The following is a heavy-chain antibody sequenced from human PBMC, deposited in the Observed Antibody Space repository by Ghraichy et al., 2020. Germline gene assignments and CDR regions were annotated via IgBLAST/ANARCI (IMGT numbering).Heavy chain of an antibody. CDR3: ARAFPDSDFWIAVDRASSYYVMEL. Sequence: ASVKVSCRASGDMFPSYAINWVRQARVQGLKWMGWIRPNNGNTKFAEEFQGRLTMTTDRSTSTVYMELRGLRSDDTAVYYCARAFPDSDFWIAVDRASSYYVMELWGQGTTVTGSS. V-gene: IGHV1-18*01. CDR1: GDMFPSYA. CDR2: IRPNNGNT. D-gene: IGHD3-3*01. J-gene: IGHJ6*02.